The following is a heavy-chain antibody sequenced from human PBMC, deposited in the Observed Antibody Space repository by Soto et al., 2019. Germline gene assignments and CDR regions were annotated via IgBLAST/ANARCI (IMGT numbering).Heavy chain of an antibody. V-gene: IGHV1-3*01. J-gene: IGHJ6*02. CDR3: ARGYYYDSSGYNYYSSYAMDV. Sequence: ASVKVSCKASGDTFTSYAMHWVRQAPGQRLEGMGWINAGNGNTKYSQKFQGRVTITRDTSASTAYMELSSLRSEDTAVYYCARGYYYDSSGYNYYSSYAMDVWGQVTTVAVYS. D-gene: IGHD3-22*01. CDR2: INAGNGNT. CDR1: GDTFTSYA.